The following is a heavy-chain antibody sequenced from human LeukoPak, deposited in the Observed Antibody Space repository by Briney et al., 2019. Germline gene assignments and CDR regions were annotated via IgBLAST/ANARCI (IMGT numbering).Heavy chain of an antibody. D-gene: IGHD6-13*01. J-gene: IGHJ6*02. CDR2: ISAYNGNT. V-gene: IGHV1-18*01. CDR1: GYTFTSYG. CDR3: ARGPAGSYYYGMDV. Sequence: ASVKVSCKSSGYTFTSYGISWVRQAPGQGLEWMGWISAYNGNTNYAQKLQGRVTMTTDTSTSTAYMELRSLRSDDTAVYYCARGPAGSYYYGMDVWGQGTTVTVSS.